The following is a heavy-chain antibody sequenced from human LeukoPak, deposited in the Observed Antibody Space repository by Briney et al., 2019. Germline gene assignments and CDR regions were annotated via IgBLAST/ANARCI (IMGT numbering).Heavy chain of an antibody. CDR3: ARNLGVAGDY. CDR2: ISYDGSNK. CDR1: GFTFSSYA. V-gene: IGHV3-30-3*01. J-gene: IGHJ4*02. Sequence: GGSLRLSCAASGFTFSSYAMHWVRRAPGKGLEWVAVISYDGSNKYYADSVKGRFTISRDNSKNTLYLQMNSLRAEDTAVYYCARNLGVAGDYWGQGTLVTVSS. D-gene: IGHD3-10*01.